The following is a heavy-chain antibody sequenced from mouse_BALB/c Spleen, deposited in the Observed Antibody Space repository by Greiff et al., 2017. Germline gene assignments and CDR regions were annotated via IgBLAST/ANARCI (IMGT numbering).Heavy chain of an antibody. J-gene: IGHJ2*01. Sequence: QVQLKESGPELVKPGASVKMSCKASGYTFTDYVISWVKQRTGQGLEWIGEIYPGSGSTYYNEKFKGKATLTADKSSNTAYMQLSSLTSEDSAVYFCARGEYDFLDYWGQGTTLTVSS. D-gene: IGHD2-4*01. V-gene: IGHV1-77*01. CDR2: IYPGSGST. CDR1: GYTFTDYV. CDR3: ARGEYDFLDY.